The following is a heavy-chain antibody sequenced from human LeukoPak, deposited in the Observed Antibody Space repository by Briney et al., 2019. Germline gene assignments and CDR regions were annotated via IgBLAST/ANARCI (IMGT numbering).Heavy chain of an antibody. J-gene: IGHJ4*02. CDR2: INWNGGST. D-gene: IGHD3-3*01. CDR1: GFTFSSYG. V-gene: IGHV3-20*04. CDR3: ARTHKIYDFWSGYYVY. Sequence: GGSLRLSCAASGFTFSSYGMSWVRQAPGKGLEWVSGINWNGGSTGYADSVKGRFTISRDNAKNSLYLQMNSLRAEDTALYYCARTHKIYDFWSGYYVYWGQGTLVTVSS.